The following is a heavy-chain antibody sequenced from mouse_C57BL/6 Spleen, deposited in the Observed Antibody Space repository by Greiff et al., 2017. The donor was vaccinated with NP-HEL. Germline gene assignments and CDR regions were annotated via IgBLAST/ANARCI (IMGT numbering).Heavy chain of an antibody. CDR3: TRRGTDNAMDC. CDR1: GYTFTGYW. V-gene: IGHV1-9*01. Sequence: QVQLKQSGAELMKPGASVKLSCKATGYTFTGYWIEWVKQRPGHGLEWIGEILPGSGSTKYNKKFKGKATFTADTSSNTAYMQLSSLTTEDSAIYYSTRRGTDNAMDCWGQGTSVTVSS. D-gene: IGHD3-3*01. CDR2: ILPGSGST. J-gene: IGHJ4*01.